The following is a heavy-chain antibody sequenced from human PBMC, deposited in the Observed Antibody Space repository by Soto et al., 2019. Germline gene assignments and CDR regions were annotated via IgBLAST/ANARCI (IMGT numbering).Heavy chain of an antibody. D-gene: IGHD6-13*01. J-gene: IGHJ6*02. CDR2: ISSSSSYI. CDR3: ARAFCPSPLFALKRIAAAEDYYYGMDV. Sequence: EVQLVESGGGLVKPGGSLRLSCAASGFTFSSYSMNWVRQAPGKGLEWVSSISSSSSYIYYADSVKGRFTISRDNAKNSLYLPMNRLRAEGTAVYYCARAFCPSPLFALKRIAAAEDYYYGMDVWGQGTTVTVSS. CDR1: GFTFSSYS. V-gene: IGHV3-21*01.